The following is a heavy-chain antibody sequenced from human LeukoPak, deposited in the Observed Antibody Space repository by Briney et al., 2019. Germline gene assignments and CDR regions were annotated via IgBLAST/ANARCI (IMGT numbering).Heavy chain of an antibody. CDR1: GFTFKNFG. CDR3: AKVIVGTTAFDY. D-gene: IGHD1-26*01. J-gene: IGHJ4*02. V-gene: IGHV3-23*01. CDR2: ISGSGGST. Sequence: PGGSLRLSCAASGFTFKNFGMNWVRQAPGKELEWVSGISGSGGSTFYADSVKGRFSVSRDNSKNTLYLQMNSLRVEDTAVYYCAKVIVGTTAFDYWGQGTLVTVSS.